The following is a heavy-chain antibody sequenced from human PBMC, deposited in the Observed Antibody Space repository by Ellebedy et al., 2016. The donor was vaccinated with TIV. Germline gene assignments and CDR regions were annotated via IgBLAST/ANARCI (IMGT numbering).Heavy chain of an antibody. CDR3: ARVESRLLFYGDYRKLDY. V-gene: IGHV3-30*19. D-gene: IGHD4-17*01. Sequence: GESLKISCAASGLAFSSYGMHWVRQAPGKGLEWVAVISYDGSNKYYADSVKGRFTISRDNSKNTLYLQMNSLRAEETAVYYCARVESRLLFYGDYRKLDYWGQGTLVTVSS. CDR1: GLAFSSYG. J-gene: IGHJ4*02. CDR2: ISYDGSNK.